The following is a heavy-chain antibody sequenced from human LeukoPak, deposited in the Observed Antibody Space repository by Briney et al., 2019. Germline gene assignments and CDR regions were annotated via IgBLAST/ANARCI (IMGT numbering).Heavy chain of an antibody. CDR1: GGSFSGYY. Sequence: TETLSLTCAVYGGSFSGYYWSWIRQPPGKGLEWIGEINHSGSTNYNPSLKSRVTISVDTSKNQFSLKLSSVTAADTAVYYCAREQLWTYYFDYWGQGTLVTVSS. CDR3: AREQLWTYYFDY. CDR2: INHSGST. J-gene: IGHJ4*02. V-gene: IGHV4-34*01. D-gene: IGHD5-18*01.